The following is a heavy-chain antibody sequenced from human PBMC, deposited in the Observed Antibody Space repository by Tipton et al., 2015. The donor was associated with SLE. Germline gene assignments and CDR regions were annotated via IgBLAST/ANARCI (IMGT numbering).Heavy chain of an antibody. V-gene: IGHV3-11*06. CDR2: ISSSSSYT. CDR3: ARDQGSGWSRDAFDI. Sequence: GSLRLSCAASGFTFSDYYMSWIRQAPGKGLEWVSYISSSSSYTNYADSVKGRFTISRDNAKNSLYLQMNSLRAEDTAVYYCARDQGSGWSRDAFDIWGQGTMVTVSS. J-gene: IGHJ3*02. CDR1: GFTFSDYY. D-gene: IGHD6-19*01.